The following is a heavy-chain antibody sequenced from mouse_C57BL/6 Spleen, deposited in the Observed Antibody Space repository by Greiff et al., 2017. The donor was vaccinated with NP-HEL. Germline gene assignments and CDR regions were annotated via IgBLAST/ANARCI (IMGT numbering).Heavy chain of an antibody. Sequence: QVQLQQSGAELVRPGASVKLSCKASGYTFTDYYINWVKQRPGQGLEWIARIYPGSGTTYYNEKFKGKATLTAEKSSSTAYMQLSSLTSEDSAVYFCARENYYGSGNYFDYWGQGTTLTVSS. D-gene: IGHD1-1*01. CDR2: IYPGSGTT. V-gene: IGHV1-76*01. CDR3: ARENYYGSGNYFDY. J-gene: IGHJ2*01. CDR1: GYTFTDYY.